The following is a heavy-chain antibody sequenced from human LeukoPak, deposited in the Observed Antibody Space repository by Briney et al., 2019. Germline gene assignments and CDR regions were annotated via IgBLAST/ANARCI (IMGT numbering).Heavy chain of an antibody. Sequence: GSLRLSCAASGFTFSSYGMHWVRQAPGKGLEWVAFIRYDGSNKYYADSVKGRFTISRDNSKNTLYLQMNSLRAEDTAVYYCAKALSEQWLAPFDYWGQGTLVTVSS. CDR1: GFTFSSYG. J-gene: IGHJ4*02. CDR2: IRYDGSNK. CDR3: AKALSEQWLAPFDY. D-gene: IGHD6-19*01. V-gene: IGHV3-30*02.